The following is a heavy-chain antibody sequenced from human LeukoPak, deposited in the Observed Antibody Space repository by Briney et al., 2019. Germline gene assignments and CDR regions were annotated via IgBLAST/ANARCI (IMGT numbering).Heavy chain of an antibody. CDR2: IGTAGDT. CDR3: ARAARDGDFDY. CDR1: GFTFSSYD. D-gene: IGHD3-16*01. Sequence: GGSLRPSCAASGFTFSSYDMHWVRQATGKGLEWVSAIGTAGDTYYPGSVKGRFTISRENAKNSLYLRMNSLRAGDTAVYYCARAARDGDFDYWGQGTLVTVSS. V-gene: IGHV3-13*01. J-gene: IGHJ4*02.